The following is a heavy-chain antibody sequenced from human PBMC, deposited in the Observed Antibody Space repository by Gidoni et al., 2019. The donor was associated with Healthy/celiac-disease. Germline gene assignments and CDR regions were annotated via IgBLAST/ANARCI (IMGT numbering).Heavy chain of an antibody. D-gene: IGHD4-17*01. Sequence: QVQLQESCPGLVKPSETLSLTCTASGASISSYYWSWIRQPPGKGLEWIGRLYTSGSTNYNPSLKSRVTMSVDTSKNQFSLKLSSVTAADTAVYYCARGDYGDHGNFDYWGQGTLVTVSS. CDR1: GASISSYY. CDR2: LYTSGST. CDR3: ARGDYGDHGNFDY. V-gene: IGHV4-4*07. J-gene: IGHJ4*02.